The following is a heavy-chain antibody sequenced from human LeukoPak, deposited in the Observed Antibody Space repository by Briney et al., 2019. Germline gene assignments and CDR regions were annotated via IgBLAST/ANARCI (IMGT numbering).Heavy chain of an antibody. Sequence: PSETLSLTCTVSGCSISSSSYYWGWIRQPPGKGLEWIGSIYYSGSTYYNPSLKSRVTISVDTSKNQFSLKLSSVTAVDTAVYYCARDSYGSVGYWGQGTLVTVSS. D-gene: IGHD5-18*01. CDR2: IYYSGST. J-gene: IGHJ4*02. V-gene: IGHV4-39*01. CDR1: GCSISSSSYY. CDR3: ARDSYGSVGY.